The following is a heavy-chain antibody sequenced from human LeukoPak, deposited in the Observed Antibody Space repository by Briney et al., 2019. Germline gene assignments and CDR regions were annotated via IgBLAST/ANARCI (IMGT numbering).Heavy chain of an antibody. CDR2: IKQDGSEK. Sequence: GGSLRLSCAASGFTFSSYWMSWVRQAPGKGLEWVANIKQDGSEKYYVDSVKGRSTISRDNAKNSLYLQMNSLRAEDTAVYYCARDRVEWFGELLTDYWGQGTLVTVSP. J-gene: IGHJ4*02. CDR1: GFTFSSYW. CDR3: ARDRVEWFGELLTDY. V-gene: IGHV3-7*03. D-gene: IGHD3-10*01.